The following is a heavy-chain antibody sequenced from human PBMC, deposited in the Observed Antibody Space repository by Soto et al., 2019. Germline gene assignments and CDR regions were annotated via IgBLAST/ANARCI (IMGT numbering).Heavy chain of an antibody. CDR2: ISPIFGTA. CDR3: AGSGSYYGPSGY. CDR1: GGTFSSYA. Sequence: QVQLVQSGAEVKKPGSSVKVSCKASGGTFSSYAISWVRQAPGQGLEWTGGISPIFGTANYAQKFQGRVTITADESTSTAYMELSSLRSEDTAVYYCAGSGSYYGPSGYWGQGTLVTVSS. J-gene: IGHJ4*02. D-gene: IGHD1-26*01. V-gene: IGHV1-69*01.